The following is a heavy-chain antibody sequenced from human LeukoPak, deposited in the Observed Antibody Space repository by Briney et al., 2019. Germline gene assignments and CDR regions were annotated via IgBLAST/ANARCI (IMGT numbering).Heavy chain of an antibody. D-gene: IGHD3-22*01. CDR1: GYTFTGYY. J-gene: IGHJ4*02. Sequence: GASVKVSCKASGYTFTGYYMHWVRQAPGQGLEWMGWINPSSGGTNYAQKFQGRVTMTRDTSISTAYMELSRLRSDDTAVYYCAREQREYYYDSSGYSDFDYWGQGTLVTVSS. CDR3: AREQREYYYDSSGYSDFDY. V-gene: IGHV1-2*02. CDR2: INPSSGGT.